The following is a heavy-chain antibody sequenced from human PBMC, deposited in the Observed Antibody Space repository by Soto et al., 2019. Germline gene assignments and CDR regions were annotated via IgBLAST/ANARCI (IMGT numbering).Heavy chain of an antibody. CDR2: ISGSGGST. V-gene: IGHV3-23*01. CDR3: ASTYGSGAHYGMDV. Sequence: GGSLRLSCAASGFTFSSYAMNWVRQAPGKGLEWVSAISGSGGSTYYADSVKGRFTISRDNSKNTLYLQMNSLRAEDTAVYYCASTYGSGAHYGMDVWGQGTTVTVSS. J-gene: IGHJ6*02. CDR1: GFTFSSYA. D-gene: IGHD3-10*01.